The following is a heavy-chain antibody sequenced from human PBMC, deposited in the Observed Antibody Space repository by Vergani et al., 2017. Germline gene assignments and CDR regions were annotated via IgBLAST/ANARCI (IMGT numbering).Heavy chain of an antibody. CDR3: AREKYDFWSGYSGGDY. Sequence: QVQLQESGPGLVKPSQTLSLTCTVSGGSISSGSYYWSWIRQPAGKGLEWIGRIYTSGSTHYNPSLKSRVTMSVDTSKNQFSLKLSSVTAADTAVYYCAREKYDFWSGYSGGDYWGQGPLVTVSS. J-gene: IGHJ4*02. V-gene: IGHV4-61*02. CDR1: GGSISSGSYY. CDR2: IYTSGST. D-gene: IGHD3-3*01.